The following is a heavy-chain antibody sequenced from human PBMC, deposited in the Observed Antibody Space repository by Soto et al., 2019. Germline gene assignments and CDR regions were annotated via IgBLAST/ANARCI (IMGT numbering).Heavy chain of an antibody. CDR1: GFTFSSYA. J-gene: IGHJ4*02. CDR2: ISYDGSNK. Sequence: GGSLRLSCXASGFTFSSYAMHWVRQAPGKGLEWVAVISYDGSNKYYADSVKGRFTISRDNSKNTLYLQMNSLRAEDTAVYYCAREGTPYLYSSGWYRPYYFDYWGQGTLVTVSS. D-gene: IGHD6-19*01. V-gene: IGHV3-30-3*01. CDR3: AREGTPYLYSSGWYRPYYFDY.